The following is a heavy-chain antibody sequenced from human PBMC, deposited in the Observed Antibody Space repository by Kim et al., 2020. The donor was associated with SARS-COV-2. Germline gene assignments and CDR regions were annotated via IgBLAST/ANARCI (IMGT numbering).Heavy chain of an antibody. V-gene: IGHV3-15*01. CDR1: GFTFSNAW. CDR3: TTSSEKLLLWFGEDYYGMDV. CDR2: IKSKTDGGTT. J-gene: IGHJ6*02. Sequence: GGSLRLSCAASGFTFSNAWMSWVRQAPGKGLEWVGRIKSKTDGGTTDYAAPVKGRFTISRDDSKNTLYLQMNSLKTEDTAVYYCTTSSEKLLLWFGEDYYGMDVWGQGTTVTVSS. D-gene: IGHD3-10*01.